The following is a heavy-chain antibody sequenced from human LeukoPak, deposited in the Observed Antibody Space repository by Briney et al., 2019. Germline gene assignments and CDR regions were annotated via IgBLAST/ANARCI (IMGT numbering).Heavy chain of an antibody. CDR3: ARDRDRDFWSGYHDY. CDR1: GFTFSNYN. Sequence: AGGSLRLSCAASGFTFSNYNMNWVRPAPGKGLEWVSSITSSSTYIYYADSVKGRFTISRDNAKNSLYLQMNSLRAEDSAVYYCARDRDRDFWSGYHDYWGQGTLVTVSS. D-gene: IGHD3-3*01. V-gene: IGHV3-21*01. CDR2: ITSSSTYI. J-gene: IGHJ4*02.